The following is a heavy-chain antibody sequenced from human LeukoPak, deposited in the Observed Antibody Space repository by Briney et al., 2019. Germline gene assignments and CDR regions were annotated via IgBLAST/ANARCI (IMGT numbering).Heavy chain of an antibody. CDR3: ATTGTYGSGYFDY. J-gene: IGHJ4*02. D-gene: IGHD1-1*01. V-gene: IGHV3-30-3*01. CDR2: ISYDGSNK. Sequence: GGSLRLSCAASGFTFSSYAMHWVRQAPGKGLEWVAVISYDGSNKYYADSVKGRFTISRDNSKNTLYLQMNSLRAEDTAMYYCATTGTYGSGYFDYWGQGTLVTVSS. CDR1: GFTFSSYA.